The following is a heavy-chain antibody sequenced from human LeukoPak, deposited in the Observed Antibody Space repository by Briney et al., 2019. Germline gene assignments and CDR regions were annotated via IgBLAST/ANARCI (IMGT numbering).Heavy chain of an antibody. CDR2: INHSGST. D-gene: IGHD3-22*01. Sequence: SETLSLTCAVYGGSFSGYYWSWIRQPPGKGLEWIGEINHSGSTNYNPSLKSRVTISVDTSKNQFSLKLSSVTAADTAVHYCASQGLNYYDSSGYSLDYWGQGTLVTVSS. CDR3: ASQGLNYYDSSGYSLDY. J-gene: IGHJ4*02. V-gene: IGHV4-34*01. CDR1: GGSFSGYY.